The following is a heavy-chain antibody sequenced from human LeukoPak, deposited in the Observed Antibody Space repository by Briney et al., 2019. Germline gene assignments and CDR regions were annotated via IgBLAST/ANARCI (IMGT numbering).Heavy chain of an antibody. V-gene: IGHV3-7*01. CDR1: GFSLSGYW. D-gene: IGHD5-12*01. CDR2: LHADGNEK. Sequence: PGGSLRLSCAAYGFSLSGYWMSWVRQAPGKGLEWVARLHADGNEKYFVHSVKARFTVPRDNAKNSLYLQMNSLRVEDTAVYYCARGGYSFDYLGQGTLVTVSS. J-gene: IGHJ4*02. CDR3: ARGGYSFDY.